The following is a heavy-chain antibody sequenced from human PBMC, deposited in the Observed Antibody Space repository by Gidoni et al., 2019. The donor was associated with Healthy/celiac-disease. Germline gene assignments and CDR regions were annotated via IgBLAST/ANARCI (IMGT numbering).Heavy chain of an antibody. CDR1: GFPFTSYS. Sequence: EVQLVESGGGLVKPGGSLRLSCAASGFPFTSYSMTWVRQAPGKGLEWVSSISSSSSYIYYADSVKGRFTISRDNAKNSLYLQMNSLRAEDTAVYYCARSPANSGYDLGLDYWGQGTLVTVSS. CDR3: ARSPANSGYDLGLDY. V-gene: IGHV3-21*01. CDR2: ISSSSSYI. J-gene: IGHJ4*02. D-gene: IGHD5-12*01.